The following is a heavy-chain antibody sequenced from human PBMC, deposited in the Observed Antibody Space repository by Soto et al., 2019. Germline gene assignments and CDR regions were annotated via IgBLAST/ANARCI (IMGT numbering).Heavy chain of an antibody. CDR3: ARHTPAISISNH. J-gene: IGHJ4*02. Sequence: SETLSLTCAVSGGSISSGGYSWSWIRQPPGKSLEWIGNIYNSGSTYYNPSLKSRVTISVDRSKNQFSLKLSSVTAADTAVYYRARHTPAISISNHWGQGTLVTVSS. V-gene: IGHV4-30-2*03. CDR2: IYNSGST. D-gene: IGHD2-15*01. CDR1: GGSISSGGYS.